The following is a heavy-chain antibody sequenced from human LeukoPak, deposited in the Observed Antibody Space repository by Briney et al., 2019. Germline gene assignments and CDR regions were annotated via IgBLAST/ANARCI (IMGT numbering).Heavy chain of an antibody. V-gene: IGHV4-59*12. D-gene: IGHD3-22*01. Sequence: SETLSLTCTVSGGSISSYYWSWIRQPPGKGLEWIGYIYYSGSTNYNPSLKSRVTVSVDTSKNQFSLKVNSVTAADTAVYYCAREPEGGGYYLHFDYWGQGTLVTVSS. CDR2: IYYSGST. J-gene: IGHJ4*02. CDR1: GGSISSYY. CDR3: AREPEGGGYYLHFDY.